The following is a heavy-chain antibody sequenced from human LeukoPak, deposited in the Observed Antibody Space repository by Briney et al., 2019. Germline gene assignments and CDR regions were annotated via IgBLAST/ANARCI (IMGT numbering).Heavy chain of an antibody. CDR1: GGTFSSYA. CDR3: FTRTTHHRFDY. CDR2: IIPIFGTA. Sequence: ASVKVSCKASGGTFSSYAISWVRQAPGQGLEWMGGIIPIFGTANYAQKFQGRVTITADESTSTAYMELSSLRSEDTAVYYCFTRTTHHRFDYWGQGTLVTVSS. D-gene: IGHD1-14*01. J-gene: IGHJ4*02. V-gene: IGHV1-69*13.